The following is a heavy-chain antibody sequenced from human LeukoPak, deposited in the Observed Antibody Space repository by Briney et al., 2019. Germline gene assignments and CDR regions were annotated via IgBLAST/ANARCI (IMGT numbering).Heavy chain of an antibody. D-gene: IGHD1-26*01. CDR2: IYYSGST. CDR1: GGSVNDNNYY. Sequence: SETLSLTCTVSGGSVNDNNYYWSRIRQPPGKALEWLGYIYYSGSTTYNPSLKSRVTISVDTSKNQFSLKMFSVTAADTAVFYCARMYSTYWYYFDYWGQGIQVTVSS. V-gene: IGHV4-61*01. J-gene: IGHJ4*02. CDR3: ARMYSTYWYYFDY.